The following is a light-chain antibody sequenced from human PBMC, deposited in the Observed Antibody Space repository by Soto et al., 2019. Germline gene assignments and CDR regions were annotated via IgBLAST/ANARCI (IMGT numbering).Light chain of an antibody. CDR2: AAS. J-gene: IGKJ1*01. CDR1: QDIGDD. V-gene: IGKV1-6*02. Sequence: SPMNQSPSSLYASVRDRVTITCRASQDIGDDLGWYQQKPGKAPNLLISAASRLRSGVTSRFSGSGSGTHVTFSFNSLQAEDSATYFCLQEYTCPWTFGEGTKVEIK. CDR3: LQEYTCPWT.